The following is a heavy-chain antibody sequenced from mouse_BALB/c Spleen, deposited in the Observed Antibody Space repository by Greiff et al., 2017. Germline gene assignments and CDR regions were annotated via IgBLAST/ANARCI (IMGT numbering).Heavy chain of an antibody. J-gene: IGHJ4*01. CDR3: ARDSYYYAMDY. V-gene: IGHV5-17*02. CDR2: ISSGSSTI. CDR1: GFTFSSFG. Sequence: DVLLVESGGGLVQPGGSRKLSCAASGFTFSSFGMHWVRQAPEKGLEWVAYISSGSSTIYYADTVKGRFTISRSNPKNTLCLQITSLTSEDTAMFCCARDSYYYAMDYWGQGTSVTVSS.